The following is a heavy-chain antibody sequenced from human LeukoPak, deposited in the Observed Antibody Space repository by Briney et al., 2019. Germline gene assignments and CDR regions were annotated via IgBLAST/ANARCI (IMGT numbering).Heavy chain of an antibody. CDR2: INQDGNRE. V-gene: IGHV3-7*01. CDR1: GITFSRYW. Sequence: GGSLRLSCTVSGITFSRYWMSWVRQAPGKGLEWVANINQDGNRENYVDSVRGRFSISRDNAKNSLFLQMHSLRAEDTAVYYCATTFPYCSDGTCALGGQGTLVTISS. J-gene: IGHJ4*02. D-gene: IGHD2-15*01. CDR3: ATTFPYCSDGTCAL.